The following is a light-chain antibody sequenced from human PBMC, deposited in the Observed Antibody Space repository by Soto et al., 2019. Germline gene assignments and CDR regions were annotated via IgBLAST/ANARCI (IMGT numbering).Light chain of an antibody. J-gene: IGKJ4*01. Sequence: EVVLIQSPATLSLSPGERATLSCRASQSVSSYLAWYQQKPGQAPSLLIFGASTRATGIPARFSGSGSGTEFTLTISSLQSEDFAVYYCQQYNNWPLTFGGGTKVDIK. V-gene: IGKV3-15*01. CDR3: QQYNNWPLT. CDR2: GAS. CDR1: QSVSSY.